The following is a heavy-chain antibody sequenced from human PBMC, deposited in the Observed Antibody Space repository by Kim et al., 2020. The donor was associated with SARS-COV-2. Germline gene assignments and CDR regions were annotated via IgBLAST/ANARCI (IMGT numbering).Heavy chain of an antibody. CDR3: ARDDYVWGSYRYGSYNWFDP. Sequence: GGSLRLSCAASGFTFSSYEMNWVRQAPGKGLEWVSYISSSGSTIYYADSVKGRFTLSRDNAKNSLYLQMNSRRAEDTAVYYCARDDYVWGSYRYGSYNWFDPWGQRTLVTVSS. CDR2: ISSSGSTI. V-gene: IGHV3-48*03. J-gene: IGHJ5*02. D-gene: IGHD3-16*02. CDR1: GFTFSSYE.